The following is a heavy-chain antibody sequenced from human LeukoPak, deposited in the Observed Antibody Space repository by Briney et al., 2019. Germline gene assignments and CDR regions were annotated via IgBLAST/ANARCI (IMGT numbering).Heavy chain of an antibody. J-gene: IGHJ4*02. CDR1: GFTFSSYS. CDR3: TRDPVAGLYYFDY. D-gene: IGHD6-19*01. V-gene: IGHV3-48*01. CDR2: IRSGGTTR. Sequence: GGSLRLSCAASGFTFSSYSMNWVRQAPGEGLEWGSYIRSGGTTRNYADSVRGRFTISRDDAKNSLYLQMNSLRADDTAVYYCTRDPVAGLYYFDYWGQGTLVTVSS.